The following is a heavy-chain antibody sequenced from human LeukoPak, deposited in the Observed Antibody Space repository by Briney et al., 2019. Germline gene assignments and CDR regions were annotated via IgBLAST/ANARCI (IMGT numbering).Heavy chain of an antibody. J-gene: IGHJ3*02. V-gene: IGHV7-4-1*02. CDR3: ARDSSPMVRGRKWSGDAFDI. Sequence: ASVKVSCKASGYTFSSYAMNWVRQAPGQGLEWMGWINTNTGNPTYAQGFTGRFVFSLDTSVSTAYLQISSLKAEDTAVYYCARDSSPMVRGRKWSGDAFDIWGQGTMVTVSS. CDR1: GYTFSSYA. CDR2: INTNTGNP. D-gene: IGHD3-10*01.